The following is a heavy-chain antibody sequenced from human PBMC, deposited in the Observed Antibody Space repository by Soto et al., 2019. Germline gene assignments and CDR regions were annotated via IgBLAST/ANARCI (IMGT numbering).Heavy chain of an antibody. CDR3: ARDRAIRESGSPWLDP. D-gene: IGHD3-10*01. V-gene: IGHV4-31*03. CDR2: IYYSGST. Sequence: QVQLKESGPGLVKPSQTLSLTCTVSGGSINSGGYYWSWIRQHPGKGLEWIGYIYYSGSTFYNPSLRSRVTVSVDTSKNQFSLRLTSVTAADTAVYYCARDRAIRESGSPWLDPWGQGTLVTVSS. J-gene: IGHJ5*02. CDR1: GGSINSGGYY.